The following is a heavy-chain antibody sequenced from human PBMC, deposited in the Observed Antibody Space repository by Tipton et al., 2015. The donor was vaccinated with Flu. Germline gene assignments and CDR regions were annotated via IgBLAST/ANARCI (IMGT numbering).Heavy chain of an antibody. D-gene: IGHD6-19*01. J-gene: IGHJ4*02. V-gene: IGHV3-23*04. CDR2: VSGGGAIT. CDR1: GFTFSRYA. CDR3: AKVIPELVAGLDS. Sequence: QLVQSGGVVVQPGGSLRLSCAASGFTFSRYAMSWVRQAPGKGLEWVSAVSGGGAITYFADSVKGRFSISRDNSKNILYLEMNSLRAEDTAVYYCAKVIPELVAGLDSWGQGTLVTVSS.